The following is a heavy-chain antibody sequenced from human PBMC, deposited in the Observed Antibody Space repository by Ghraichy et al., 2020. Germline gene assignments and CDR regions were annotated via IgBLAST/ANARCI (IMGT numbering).Heavy chain of an antibody. V-gene: IGHV4-31*03. CDR1: GGSISSGGYY. CDR3: AIRRSFRGAFDI. CDR2: IYYSGST. Sequence: SETLSLTCTVSGGSISSGGYYWSWIRQHPGKGLEWIGYIYYSGSTYYNPSLKSRVTISVDTSKNQFSLKLSSVTAADTAVYYCAIRRSFRGAFDIWGQGTMVTVSS. J-gene: IGHJ3*02. D-gene: IGHD2-15*01.